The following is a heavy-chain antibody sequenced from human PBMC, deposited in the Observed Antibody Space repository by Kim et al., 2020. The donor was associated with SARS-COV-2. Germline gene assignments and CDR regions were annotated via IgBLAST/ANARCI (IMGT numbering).Heavy chain of an antibody. J-gene: IGHJ4*02. D-gene: IGHD6-19*01. Sequence: GGSLRLSCAASGFTLSGYWMHWVRQAPGKGLVWVSRVYSDGRTTSYADSVKGRFTISRDNAKNTLYLQMNSLRAEDTAVYYCARRQYSSGWYYFDYWGQGTLVTVSS. V-gene: IGHV3-74*01. CDR1: GFTLSGYW. CDR2: VYSDGRTT. CDR3: ARRQYSSGWYYFDY.